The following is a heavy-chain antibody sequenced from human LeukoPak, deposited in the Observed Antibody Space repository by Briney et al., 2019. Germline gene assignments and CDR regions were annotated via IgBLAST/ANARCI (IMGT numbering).Heavy chain of an antibody. V-gene: IGHV4-34*01. CDR2: INHSGSI. J-gene: IGHJ4*02. CDR3: ARDPRMGGHEMSSHSSSYFDY. CDR1: GGSFSGYY. Sequence: PSETLSLTCAVYGGSFSGYYWSWIRQPPGKGLEWIGEINHSGSINYNPSLKSRVTISVDTSKNQFSLKLSSVTAADTAVYYCARDPRMGGHEMSSHSSSYFDYWGQGTLVTVSS. D-gene: IGHD2-15*01.